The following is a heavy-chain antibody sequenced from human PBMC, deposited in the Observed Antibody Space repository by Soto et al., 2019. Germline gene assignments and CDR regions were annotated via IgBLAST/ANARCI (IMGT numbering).Heavy chain of an antibody. CDR2: VYYSGST. CDR1: GYAISNGDY. V-gene: IGHV4-38-2*01. J-gene: IGHJ4*02. D-gene: IGHD3-9*01. Sequence: SETLSLTCAVSGYAISNGDYWGWIRQAPGKGLEWIGSVYYSGSTHYEPSLRGRIAISVDTLKNQFSLRLTSVTAADTAMYFCARNISTYFDSWGQGIPVTVYS. CDR3: ARNISTYFDS.